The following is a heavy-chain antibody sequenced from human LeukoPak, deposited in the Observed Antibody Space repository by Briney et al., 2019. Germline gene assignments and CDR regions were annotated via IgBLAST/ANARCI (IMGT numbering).Heavy chain of an antibody. CDR2: IDPNSGGT. CDR3: ASLGLGYCSGGSCYEIDY. J-gene: IGHJ4*02. CDR1: GYTFTGYY. D-gene: IGHD2-15*01. V-gene: IGHV1-2*02. Sequence: ASVKVSCKASGYTFTGYYMHWVRQAPGQGLEWMGWIDPNSGGTNYAQKFQGRVTMTRDTSISTAYMELSRLRSDDTAVYYCASLGLGYCSGGSCYEIDYWGQGTLVTVSS.